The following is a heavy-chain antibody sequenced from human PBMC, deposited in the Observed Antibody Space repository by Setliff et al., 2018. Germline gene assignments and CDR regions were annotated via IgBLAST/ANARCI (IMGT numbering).Heavy chain of an antibody. J-gene: IGHJ4*02. Sequence: ASVKVSCKASGYTFTSYDINWVRQATGQGLEWMGWMNPNSGNTGYAQKFQGRVTITRNTSISTAYMELSSLRSEDTAMYYCARMGYCSSTSCNYFDYWGQGTLVTVSS. CDR3: ARMGYCSSTSCNYFDY. D-gene: IGHD2-2*01. CDR1: GYTFTSYD. CDR2: MNPNSGNT. V-gene: IGHV1-8*03.